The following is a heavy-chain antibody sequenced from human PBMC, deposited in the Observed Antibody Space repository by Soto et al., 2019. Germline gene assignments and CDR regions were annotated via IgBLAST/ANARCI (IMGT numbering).Heavy chain of an antibody. CDR1: GYTFTSYA. Sequence: GASVKVSCKASGYTFTSYAMHWVRQAPGQRLEWMGWINAGNGNTKYSQKFQGRVTITRDTSASTAYMELSSLRSEDTAVYYCARKKLRFLELRNRPHDAFDIWGQGTMVTVSS. CDR2: INAGNGNT. V-gene: IGHV1-3*01. J-gene: IGHJ3*02. D-gene: IGHD3-3*01. CDR3: ARKKLRFLELRNRPHDAFDI.